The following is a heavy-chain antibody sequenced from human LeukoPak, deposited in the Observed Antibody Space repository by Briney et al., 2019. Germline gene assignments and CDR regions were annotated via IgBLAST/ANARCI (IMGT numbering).Heavy chain of an antibody. J-gene: IGHJ4*02. CDR1: GGSISSGDYY. D-gene: IGHD5-12*01. V-gene: IGHV4-30-4*01. Sequence: SETLSLTCTVSGGSISSGDYYWSWICQPPGKGLEWIGYIYYSGSTYYNPSLKSRVTISVDTSKNQFSLKLSSVTAADTAVYYCARESNIVATVVNWGQGTLVTVSS. CDR3: ARESNIVATVVN. CDR2: IYYSGST.